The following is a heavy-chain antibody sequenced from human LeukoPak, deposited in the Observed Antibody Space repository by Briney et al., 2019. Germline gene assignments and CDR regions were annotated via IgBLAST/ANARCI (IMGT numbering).Heavy chain of an antibody. D-gene: IGHD6-13*01. CDR3: ARDDLEGSSWYNRFDP. Sequence: GGSLRLSCAASGFTSSSYAMHWVRQGPGKGLEWVAVISYDGDTKYYAESVKGRFSISRDNSKNTVYLQMNNLRAEDTAVYYCARDDLEGSSWYNRFDPWGQGTLVSVSS. J-gene: IGHJ5*02. CDR2: ISYDGDTK. V-gene: IGHV3-30-3*01. CDR1: GFTSSSYA.